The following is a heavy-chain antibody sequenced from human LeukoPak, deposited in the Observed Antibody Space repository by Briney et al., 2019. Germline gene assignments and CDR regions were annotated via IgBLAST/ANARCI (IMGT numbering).Heavy chain of an antibody. V-gene: IGHV4-39*01. CDR1: GGSISSSSYY. Sequence: PSETLPLTCTVSGGSISSSSYYWGWIRQPPGKGLEWIGSIYYSGSTYYNPSLKSRVTISVDTSKNQFSLKLSSVTAADTAVYYCARQSLSGIAVAGPRNWFDPWGQGTLVTVSS. D-gene: IGHD6-19*01. CDR3: ARQSLSGIAVAGPRNWFDP. CDR2: IYYSGST. J-gene: IGHJ5*02.